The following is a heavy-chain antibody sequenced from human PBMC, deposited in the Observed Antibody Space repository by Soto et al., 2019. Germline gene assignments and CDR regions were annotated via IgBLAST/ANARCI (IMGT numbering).Heavy chain of an antibody. Sequence: PGGSLRLSCAASGFTFSNAWMSWVRQAPGKGLEWVGRIKSKTDGGTTDYAAPVKGRFTISRDDSKNTLYLQMNSLKTEDTAVYYFTTDGILIGSGSYYHDYYYYGMDVWGQGTTVTVSS. CDR3: TTDGILIGSGSYYHDYYYYGMDV. V-gene: IGHV3-15*01. CDR2: IKSKTDGGTT. CDR1: GFTFSNAW. J-gene: IGHJ6*02. D-gene: IGHD3-10*01.